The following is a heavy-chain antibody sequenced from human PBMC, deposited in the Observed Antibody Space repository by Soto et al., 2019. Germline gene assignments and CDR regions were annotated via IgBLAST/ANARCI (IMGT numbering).Heavy chain of an antibody. CDR2: INPNSGGT. J-gene: IGHJ6*02. CDR1: GYTFTGYY. V-gene: IGHV1-2*02. CDR3: AREGPDPYCSSTSCYHLYYGMDV. Sequence: ASVKVSCKASGYTFTGYYMHWVRQAPGQGLEWMGWINPNSGGTNYAQKFQGRVTVTRDTSISTAYMELSRLRSDDTAVYYCAREGPDPYCSSTSCYHLYYGMDVWGQGTTVTVSS. D-gene: IGHD2-2*01.